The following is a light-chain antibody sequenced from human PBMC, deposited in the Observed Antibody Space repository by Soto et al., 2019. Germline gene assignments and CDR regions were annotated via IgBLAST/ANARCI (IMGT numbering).Light chain of an antibody. Sequence: EIVMTQSPATLSVSPGEGATLSCRASQSLSSSLAWYQQKPGQAPRLLIYGASTRATGIPARFSGSGSGTEFTLSISSLQSEDFAVYYCQQYKNWPPITFGQGTRLEIK. J-gene: IGKJ5*01. CDR1: QSLSSS. CDR3: QQYKNWPPIT. V-gene: IGKV3-15*01. CDR2: GAS.